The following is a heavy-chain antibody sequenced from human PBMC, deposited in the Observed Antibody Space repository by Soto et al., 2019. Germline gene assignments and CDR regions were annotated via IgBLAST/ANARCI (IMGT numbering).Heavy chain of an antibody. V-gene: IGHV4-34*01. Sequence: SETLSLTCAVYGGSFSGYYWSCIRQRPGKGLEWIGEINHSGSNNYNPSLKSRVTISLDTSKNQFSLQLSSVTAADTAVYYCARLPGWRWFEVEHGMEVWGQGTTVTVSS. J-gene: IGHJ6*02. CDR1: GGSFSGYY. D-gene: IGHD3-10*01. CDR3: ARLPGWRWFEVEHGMEV. CDR2: INHSGSN.